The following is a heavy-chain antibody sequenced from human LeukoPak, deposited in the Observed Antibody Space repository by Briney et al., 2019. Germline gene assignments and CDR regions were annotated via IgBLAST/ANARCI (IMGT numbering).Heavy chain of an antibody. CDR3: ARGYGDSPEGLDP. V-gene: IGHV4-59*12. J-gene: IGHJ5*02. CDR2: IWDTEIT. D-gene: IGHD4-17*01. CDR1: GGSIRSYF. Sequence: SETLSLTCTVSGGSIRSYFWSWLRQPPGKGLEWIGYIWDTEITDYNPSLKSRVSMSVDKSKNHFSLILTSVTAADTAVYYCARGYGDSPEGLDPWGQGTLVIVSS.